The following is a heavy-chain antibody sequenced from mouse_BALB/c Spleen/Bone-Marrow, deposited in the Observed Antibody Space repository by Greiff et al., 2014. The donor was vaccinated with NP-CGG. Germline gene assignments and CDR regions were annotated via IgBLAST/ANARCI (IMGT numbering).Heavy chain of an antibody. Sequence: QVQLQQSGAELARPGASVKLSCKASGYTFSSYWMQWVKQRPGQGLEWIGSIYPGDGDTRYTQKFKGKATLTADKSSSTAYMQLSSLAPEDSAVYYCARGAYYRYDGFAYWGQGTLATVSA. V-gene: IGHV1-87*01. CDR3: ARGAYYRYDGFAY. J-gene: IGHJ3*01. CDR2: IYPGDGDT. D-gene: IGHD2-14*01. CDR1: GYTFSSYW.